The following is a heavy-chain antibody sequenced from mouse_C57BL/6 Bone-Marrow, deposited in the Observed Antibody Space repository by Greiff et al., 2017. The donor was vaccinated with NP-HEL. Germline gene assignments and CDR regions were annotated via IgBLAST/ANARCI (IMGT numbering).Heavy chain of an antibody. CDR2: IYPGSGNT. J-gene: IGHJ3*01. Sequence: VQLQQSGAELVRPGASVKLSCKASGYTFTDYYINWVKQRPGQGLEWIARIYPGSGNTYYNEKFKGKATLTAEKSSSTAYMQLSSLTSEDSAVYFCARSGGSSSAWFAYWGQGTLVTVSA. D-gene: IGHD1-1*01. CDR3: ARSGGSSSAWFAY. V-gene: IGHV1-76*01. CDR1: GYTFTDYY.